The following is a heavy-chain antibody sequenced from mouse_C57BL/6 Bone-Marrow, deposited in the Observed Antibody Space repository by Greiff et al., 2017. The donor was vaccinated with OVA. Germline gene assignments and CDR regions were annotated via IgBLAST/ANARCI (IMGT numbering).Heavy chain of an antibody. CDR3: ARRGGYYGNFDY. V-gene: IGHV5-12*01. J-gene: IGHJ2*01. D-gene: IGHD2-1*01. Sequence: DVMLVESGGGLVQPGGSLKLSCAASGFTFSDYYMYWVRQTPEKRLEWVAYISNGGGSTYYPDTVKGRFTISRDNAKNTLYLQMSRLKSEDTAMYYCARRGGYYGNFDYWGQGTTLTVSS. CDR2: ISNGGGST. CDR1: GFTFSDYY.